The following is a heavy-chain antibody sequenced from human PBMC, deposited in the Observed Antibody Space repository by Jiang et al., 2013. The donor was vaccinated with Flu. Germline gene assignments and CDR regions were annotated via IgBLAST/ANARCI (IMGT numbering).Heavy chain of an antibody. Sequence: YGAEVKKPGESLRISCQGSGYSFSTQWIGWVRQMLGKGLEFMGIIYPGDSDARYSPSFQGQVTISVDKSINTAYLQWSSLKASDTGIYYCARLTALYNDAHYFFDYWGQGTLVTVS. J-gene: IGHJ4*02. CDR2: IYPGDSDA. V-gene: IGHV5-51*01. D-gene: IGHD3-16*01. CDR1: GYSFSTQW. CDR3: ARLTALYNDAHYFFDY.